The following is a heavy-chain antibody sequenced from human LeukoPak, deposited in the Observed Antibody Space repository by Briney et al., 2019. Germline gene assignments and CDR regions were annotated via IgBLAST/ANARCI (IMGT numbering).Heavy chain of an antibody. CDR1: GGSISSGDYY. CDR2: IYYSGST. Sequence: SETLSLTCTVSGGSISSGDYYWSWIRQPPGKGLEWIGYIYYSGSTYYNPSLKSRVTISVDTSKNQFSLKLSSVTAADTAVYYCARGLVALYSFDYWGQGTLVTVSS. V-gene: IGHV4-30-4*02. J-gene: IGHJ4*02. D-gene: IGHD5-12*01. CDR3: ARGLVALYSFDY.